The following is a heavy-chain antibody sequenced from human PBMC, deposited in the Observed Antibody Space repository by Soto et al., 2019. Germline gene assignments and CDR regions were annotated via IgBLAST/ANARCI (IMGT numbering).Heavy chain of an antibody. D-gene: IGHD4-17*01. J-gene: IGHJ6*02. CDR2: IIPIFGTA. Sequence: SVKVSCKASGGTFSSYAIGLVRQAPGQGLECMGGIIPIFGTANYAQKFQGRVTITADESTSTAYMELSSLRSEDTAVYYCARRKDYGTSTHSYYYYGMDVWGQGTTVTLSS. V-gene: IGHV1-69*13. CDR3: ARRKDYGTSTHSYYYYGMDV. CDR1: GGTFSSYA.